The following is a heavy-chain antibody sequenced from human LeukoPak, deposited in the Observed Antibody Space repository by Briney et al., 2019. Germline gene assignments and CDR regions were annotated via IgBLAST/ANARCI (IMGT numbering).Heavy chain of an antibody. J-gene: IGHJ3*02. CDR2: IYYSGST. CDR1: GGSISSYY. V-gene: IGHV4-39*01. D-gene: IGHD6-6*01. Sequence: SETLSLTCTVSGGSISSYYWSWIRQPPGKGLEWIGSIYYSGSTYYNPSLKSRVTISVDTSKNQFSLKLSSVTAADAAVYYCARPGYSSSPDDAFDIWGQGTMVTVSS. CDR3: ARPGYSSSPDDAFDI.